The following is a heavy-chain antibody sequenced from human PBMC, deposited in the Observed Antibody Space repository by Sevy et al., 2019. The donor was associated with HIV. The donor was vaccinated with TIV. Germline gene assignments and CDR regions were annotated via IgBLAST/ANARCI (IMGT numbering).Heavy chain of an antibody. Sequence: GGSLRLSCAASGFTFSSYDMHWVRQATGKGLEWVSAIGTAGDTYYPGSVKGRFTISRENAKNSLYLQMNSLRAGDTAVYYCARVGLGYCSGGSCYGEDAFDIWGQGTMVTVSS. CDR1: GFTFSSYD. V-gene: IGHV3-13*01. J-gene: IGHJ3*02. CDR2: IGTAGDT. CDR3: ARVGLGYCSGGSCYGEDAFDI. D-gene: IGHD2-15*01.